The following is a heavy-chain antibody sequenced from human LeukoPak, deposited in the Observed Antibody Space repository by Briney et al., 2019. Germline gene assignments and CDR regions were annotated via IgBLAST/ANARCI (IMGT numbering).Heavy chain of an antibody. V-gene: IGHV4-4*07. Sequence: SETLSLTCTVSDDSVSTRNYYWNWIRQPAGKGLEWIGRIFTSGSTNYSPPLKGRVAISLDKSRNQFSLKMTSLTAADTAVYFCARSATGGELNRLDPWGQGTLVTVSS. D-gene: IGHD1-1*01. CDR3: ARSATGGELNRLDP. CDR1: DDSVSTRNYY. CDR2: IFTSGST. J-gene: IGHJ5*02.